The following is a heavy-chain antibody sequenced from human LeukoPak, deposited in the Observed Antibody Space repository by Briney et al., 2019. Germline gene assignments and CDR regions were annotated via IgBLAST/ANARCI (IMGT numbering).Heavy chain of an antibody. CDR2: IHSGGST. Sequence: GSLRLSCAASGFTVSSNYMSWVRQAPGKGLGWVSVIHSGGSTYYADSVKGRFTISRDNSKNTLYLQMNSLRAEDTAVYYCARGKYYYDSSGYYSTFLYFDYWGQGTLVTVSS. J-gene: IGHJ4*02. CDR1: GFTVSSNY. D-gene: IGHD3-22*01. V-gene: IGHV3-53*01. CDR3: ARGKYYYDSSGYYSTFLYFDY.